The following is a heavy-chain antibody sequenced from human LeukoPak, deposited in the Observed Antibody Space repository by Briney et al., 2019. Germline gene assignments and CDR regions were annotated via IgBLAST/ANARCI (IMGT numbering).Heavy chain of an antibody. CDR1: GFTFSSYN. CDR2: IIGSGGST. CDR3: AKDLSPGVY. J-gene: IGHJ4*02. V-gene: IGHV3-23*01. Sequence: GGSLRLSCAASGFTFSSYNMSWVRQAPGKGLEWVAAIIGSGGSTFYADSVKGRFTISRDNSKSTLYLQMNSLRAEDTAVYYCAKDLSPGVYWGQGTLVTVTS.